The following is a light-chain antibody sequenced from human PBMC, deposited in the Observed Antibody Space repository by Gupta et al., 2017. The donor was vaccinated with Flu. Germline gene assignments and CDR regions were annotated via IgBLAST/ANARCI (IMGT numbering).Light chain of an antibody. J-gene: IGKJ2*02. V-gene: IGKV2-30*01. CDR2: EFS. CDR3: MRGTHPCT. CDR1: HSLVYKKRSTY. Sequence: ISGRSSHSLVYKKRSTYLNLFQQMPIHSPSRLIYEFSIRTSVFPVRFSGSASGTYFTLKSSRVQDEYVWVYYCMRGTHPCTFGQGTKLEI.